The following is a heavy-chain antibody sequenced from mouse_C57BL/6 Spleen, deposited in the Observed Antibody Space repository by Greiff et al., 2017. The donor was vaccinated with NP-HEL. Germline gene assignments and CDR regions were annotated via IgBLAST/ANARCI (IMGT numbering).Heavy chain of an antibody. CDR2: IWSGGST. Sequence: VQLQQSGPGLVQPSQSLSITCTVSGFSLTSYGVHWVRQSPGKGLEWLGVIWSGGSTDYNAAFISRLSISKDNSKSQYFYKMNSLQADDTAIYYCARIRYYGNWYFDVWGTGTTVTVSS. CDR3: ARIRYYGNWYFDV. V-gene: IGHV2-2*01. D-gene: IGHD1-1*01. CDR1: GFSLTSYG. J-gene: IGHJ1*03.